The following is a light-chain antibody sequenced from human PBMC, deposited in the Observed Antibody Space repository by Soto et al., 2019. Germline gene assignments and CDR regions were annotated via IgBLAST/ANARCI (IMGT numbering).Light chain of an antibody. J-gene: IGKJ5*01. CDR2: DAA. V-gene: IGKV3-11*01. CDR1: QSISGN. CDR3: QQRSDWWIT. Sequence: VLTQSPPTLPVSPGEAGTRPCGASQSISGNLAWYQQKPGQAPRLLIYDAANRATGIPARFSGSGSGTDFTLTISSLEPEDFAVYYCQQRSDWWITFGQGTRLE.